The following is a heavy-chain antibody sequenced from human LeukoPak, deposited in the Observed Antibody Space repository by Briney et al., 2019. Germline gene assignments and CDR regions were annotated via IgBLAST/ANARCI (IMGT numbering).Heavy chain of an antibody. CDR2: IKQDESEK. CDR3: ARMGWIAAADFDY. D-gene: IGHD6-13*01. V-gene: IGHV3-7*01. CDR1: GFTFSSYW. J-gene: IGHJ4*02. Sequence: GRSLRLSCAASGFTFSSYWMSWVRQAPGKGLEWVANIKQDESEKYYVDSVKGRFTISRDNAKNSLYLQMNSLRAEDTAVYYCARMGWIAAADFDYWGQGTLVTVSS.